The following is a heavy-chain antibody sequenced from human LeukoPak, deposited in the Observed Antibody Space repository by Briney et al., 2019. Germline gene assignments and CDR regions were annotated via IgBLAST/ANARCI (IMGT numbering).Heavy chain of an antibody. CDR3: ARGGSYYDSSEAFDI. J-gene: IGHJ3*02. Sequence: GSSVKVSCKASGGTFTSYGISWVRQAPGQGLEWMGWISAYNGNTNYAQKLQGRVTMTTDTSTSTAHMELRSLRSDDTAVYYCARGGSYYDSSEAFDIWGQGTMVTVSS. V-gene: IGHV1-18*01. CDR2: ISAYNGNT. CDR1: GGTFTSYG. D-gene: IGHD3-22*01.